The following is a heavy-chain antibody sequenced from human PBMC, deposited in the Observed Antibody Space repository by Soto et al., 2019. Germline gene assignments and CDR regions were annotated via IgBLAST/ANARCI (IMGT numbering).Heavy chain of an antibody. CDR3: AHDSTGLYGFDY. J-gene: IGHJ4*02. CDR2: IYWDDDK. V-gene: IGHV2-5*02. Sequence: QITLKESGPTLVKPTQTLTLTCTFSGFSLSTRGVGVGWIRQPPGKALEWLALIYWDDDKRYSPSLKSRLTITTEPSKNQVVLPMTNMDPVDTATYFCAHDSTGLYGFDYWGQGTLVTVSS. CDR1: GFSLSTRGVG. D-gene: IGHD6-19*01.